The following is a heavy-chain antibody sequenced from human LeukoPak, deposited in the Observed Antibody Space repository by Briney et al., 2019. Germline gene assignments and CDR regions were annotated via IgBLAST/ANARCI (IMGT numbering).Heavy chain of an antibody. CDR1: GYTLTELS. CDR3: ARERWYYGSGNYYPYDY. Sequence: GASVKVSCKVSGYTLTELSMHWVRQAPGKGLEWMGRFDPEGGETIYAQKFQGRVTMTADTSTDTVYMELSSLRSDDTAVYYCARERWYYGSGNYYPYDYWGQGTPVTVSS. CDR2: FDPEGGET. J-gene: IGHJ4*02. D-gene: IGHD3-10*01. V-gene: IGHV1-24*01.